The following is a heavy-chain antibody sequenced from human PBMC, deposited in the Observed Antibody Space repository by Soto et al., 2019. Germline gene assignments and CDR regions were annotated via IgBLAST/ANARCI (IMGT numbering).Heavy chain of an antibody. CDR2: IYHSGTT. D-gene: IGHD6-13*01. J-gene: IGHJ5*02. Sequence: LSLTCAVSGYSIGNTYYWGWIRQPPGKGLEWIGNIYHSGTTYYNPSLESRVTISVDTSNNQFSLKLSSVTAADTAVYYCARGRKEYSNNWYVDWGQGTLVTVSS. V-gene: IGHV4-38-2*01. CDR1: GYSIGNTYY. CDR3: ARGRKEYSNNWYVD.